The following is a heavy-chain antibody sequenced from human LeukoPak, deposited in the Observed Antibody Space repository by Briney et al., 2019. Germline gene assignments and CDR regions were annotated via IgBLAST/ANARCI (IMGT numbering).Heavy chain of an antibody. J-gene: IGHJ4*02. CDR2: IYYSGST. CDR3: ARGLAGTGGGYVDY. Sequence: SETLSLTCTVSGGSISSYSWSWIRQPPGKGLEWIGYIYYSGSTNYNPSLKSRVTISVDTSKNQFSLKLSSVTAADTAVYYCARGLAGTGGGYVDYWGQGTLVTVSS. V-gene: IGHV4-59*12. CDR1: GGSISSYS. D-gene: IGHD6-19*01.